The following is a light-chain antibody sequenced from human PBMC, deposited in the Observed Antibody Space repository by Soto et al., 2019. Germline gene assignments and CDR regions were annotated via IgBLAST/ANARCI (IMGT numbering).Light chain of an antibody. CDR2: TAS. J-gene: IGKJ5*01. V-gene: IGKV1-9*01. CDR1: QVISSY. Sequence: DIQLTQSPSFLSASVGDRVTITCRASQVISSYLAWYQQKPGKAPNLLIHTASTLQTGVPSRFSGSGSGTEFTLTISSLQPEDFATYYCQQRHSYPITFGQGTRLEIK. CDR3: QQRHSYPIT.